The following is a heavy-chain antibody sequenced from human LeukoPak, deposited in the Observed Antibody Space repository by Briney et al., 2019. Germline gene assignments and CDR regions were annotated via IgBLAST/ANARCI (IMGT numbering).Heavy chain of an antibody. Sequence: EASVKVSCKASGVTLTNYAVSWVRQAPGQGLEWIGGIMPFLGTTNYAQKFQGRLTITADESTSTAYMDLSSLRSEDTAVYYCARTFNSGGMVRGVSDYWGQGTLLTVSS. CDR2: IMPFLGTT. V-gene: IGHV1-69*13. J-gene: IGHJ4*02. CDR3: ARTFNSGGMVRGVSDY. CDR1: GVTLTNYA. D-gene: IGHD3-10*01.